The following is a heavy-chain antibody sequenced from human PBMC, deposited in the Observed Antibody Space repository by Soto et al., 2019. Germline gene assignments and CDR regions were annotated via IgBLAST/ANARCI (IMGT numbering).Heavy chain of an antibody. Sequence: ETLSLTCTVSGGSISSSSYYWGWIRQPPGKGLEWIGSIYYSGSTYYNPSLKSRVTISVDTSKNQFSLKLSSVTAADTAVYYCARQNGSPGDYYYGMDVWGQGTTVTVSS. D-gene: IGHD1-26*01. CDR2: IYYSGST. CDR1: GGSISSSSYY. CDR3: ARQNGSPGDYYYGMDV. J-gene: IGHJ6*02. V-gene: IGHV4-39*01.